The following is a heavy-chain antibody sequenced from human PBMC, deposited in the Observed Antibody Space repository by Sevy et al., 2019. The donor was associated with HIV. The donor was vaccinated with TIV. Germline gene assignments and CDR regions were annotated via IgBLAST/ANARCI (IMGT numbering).Heavy chain of an antibody. CDR2: LSGSGGST. V-gene: IGHV3-23*01. CDR1: GFTFSSYA. D-gene: IGHD3-10*01. Sequence: GGSLRLPCTASGFTFSSYAMSWVRRAPGKGLEWVSALSGSGGSTDYADSVKGRFTISRDNSKNTLYLQMNSLRAEDTAVYYCAKSFYGSGSYYRFDYWGQGTLVTVSS. CDR3: AKSFYGSGSYYRFDY. J-gene: IGHJ4*02.